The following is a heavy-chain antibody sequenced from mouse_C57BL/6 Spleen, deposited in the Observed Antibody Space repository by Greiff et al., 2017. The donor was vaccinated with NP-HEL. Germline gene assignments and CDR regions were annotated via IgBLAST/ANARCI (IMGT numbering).Heavy chain of an antibody. V-gene: IGHV1-18*01. Sequence: VQLKESGPELVKPGASVKIPCKASGYTFTDYNMDWVKQSHGKSLEWIGDINPNNGGTIYNQKFKGKATLTVDKSSSTAYMELRSLTSEDTAVYYCARIDGGAYWYFDVWGTGTTVTVSS. CDR1: GYTFTDYN. CDR2: INPNNGGT. CDR3: ARIDGGAYWYFDV. J-gene: IGHJ1*03. D-gene: IGHD3-1*01.